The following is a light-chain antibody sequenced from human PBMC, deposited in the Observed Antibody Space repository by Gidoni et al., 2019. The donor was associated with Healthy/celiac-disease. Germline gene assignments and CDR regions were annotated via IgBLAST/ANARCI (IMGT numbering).Light chain of an antibody. CDR3: QQYNNWPMYT. J-gene: IGKJ2*01. CDR2: GAS. V-gene: IGKV3-15*01. CDR1: QSVSSN. Sequence: EIVMTQSPATLSVSPGESATLSCRASQSVSSNLAWYQQKPGQAPRLLIYGASTRATGIPARFSGSGSGTEFTLTISSLQSEDFAVYYCQQYNNWPMYTFXXXTKLEIK.